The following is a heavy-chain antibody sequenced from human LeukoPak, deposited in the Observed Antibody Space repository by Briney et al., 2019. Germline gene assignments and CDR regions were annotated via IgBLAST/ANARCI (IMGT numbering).Heavy chain of an antibody. CDR3: ARGGYYDSSGYYAY. J-gene: IGHJ4*02. Sequence: SETLSLTCAVYGGSFSGYYWSWIRQPPGKGLEWIGEINHSGSTNYNPSLKSRVTISVDTSKNQFSLKLSSVTAADTAVYYCARGGYYDSSGYYAYRGQGTLVTVSS. V-gene: IGHV4-34*01. CDR1: GGSFSGYY. CDR2: INHSGST. D-gene: IGHD3-22*01.